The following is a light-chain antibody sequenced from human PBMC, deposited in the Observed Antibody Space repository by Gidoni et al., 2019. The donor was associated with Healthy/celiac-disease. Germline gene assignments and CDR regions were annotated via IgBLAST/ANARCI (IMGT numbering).Light chain of an antibody. V-gene: IGKV1-9*01. CDR1: QGISSY. CDR3: QQLGFT. Sequence: DIQLSQSPSFLSASVGDRVPITCRASQGISSYLAWYQQKPGKAPKLLIYAAATLQSGVPSRFSGSVSGTEFTLTISSLQPEDFATYYCQQLGFTFGPGTKVDIK. CDR2: AAA. J-gene: IGKJ3*01.